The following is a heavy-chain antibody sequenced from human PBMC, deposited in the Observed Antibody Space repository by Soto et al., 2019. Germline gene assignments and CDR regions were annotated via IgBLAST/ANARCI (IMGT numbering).Heavy chain of an antibody. CDR1: GGSFSGYD. CDR2: INHSGST. Sequence: SETLSLTCAVYGGSFSGYDWSWIRQPPGKGLEWIGEINHSGSTNYNPSLKSRVTISVDTSRNQFSLKLNSLTAADRAVYFCARGVTVFGPISRFWFDPWGQGTLVTVSS. D-gene: IGHD3-3*01. CDR3: ARGVTVFGPISRFWFDP. J-gene: IGHJ5*02. V-gene: IGHV4-34*01.